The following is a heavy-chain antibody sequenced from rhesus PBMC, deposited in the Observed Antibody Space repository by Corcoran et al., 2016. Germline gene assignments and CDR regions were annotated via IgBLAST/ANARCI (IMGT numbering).Heavy chain of an antibody. CDR1: GVSISDSYY. D-gene: IGHD1-44*02. Sequence: QVQLQESGPGLVKPSETLSLTCAVSGVSISDSYYWNWIRQPPGKGLEWIGNFYCRNGSTYYNPTLKSRVTISKDTSKNQFSLKLSSVTDADTAVYYCARAWELPGDYFDYWGQGVLVTVSS. CDR2: FYCRNGST. J-gene: IGHJ4*01. CDR3: ARAWELPGDYFDY. V-gene: IGHV4S7*01.